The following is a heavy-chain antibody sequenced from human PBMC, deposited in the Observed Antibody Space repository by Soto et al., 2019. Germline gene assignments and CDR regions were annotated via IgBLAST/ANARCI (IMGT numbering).Heavy chain of an antibody. CDR2: IHYTGST. Sequence: PSETLSLTCTVSGGSIGGSYWSWIRQSPGKVLQWIGFIHYTGSTNYNVSLKSRVTMSVDSAKNQFSLQLRSVTAADTAVYFCTKYRRTDAEGYSFDFWGQGALVTSPQ. V-gene: IGHV4-59*01. CDR1: GGSIGGSY. D-gene: IGHD2-15*01. J-gene: IGHJ4*02. CDR3: TKYRRTDAEGYSFDF.